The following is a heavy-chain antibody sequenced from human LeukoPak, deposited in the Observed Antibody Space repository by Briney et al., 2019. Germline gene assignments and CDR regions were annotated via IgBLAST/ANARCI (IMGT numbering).Heavy chain of an antibody. D-gene: IGHD2-2*01. J-gene: IGHJ4*02. Sequence: GGSLRLSCAVSGFTISNYVMSWVRQAPGKGLEWVSGISMSGGSTYYADSVKGRFTISRDNSKNTLYLQMSSLRAEDTAMYHCAKDVVPAAIWGQGTRVTVSS. CDR1: GFTISNYV. CDR3: AKDVVPAAI. CDR2: ISMSGGST. V-gene: IGHV3-23*01.